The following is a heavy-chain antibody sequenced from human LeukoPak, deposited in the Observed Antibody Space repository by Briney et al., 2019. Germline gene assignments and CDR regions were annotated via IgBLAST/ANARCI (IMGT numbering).Heavy chain of an antibody. CDR2: ISYDGSNK. D-gene: IGHD6-6*01. V-gene: IGHV3-30*03. J-gene: IGHJ6*03. CDR1: GFTFSSYG. CDR3: ARDWSSSPYYYYMDV. Sequence: SLRLSCAASGFTFSSYGMHWVRQAPGKGLEWVAVISYDGSNKYYADSVKGRFTISRDNSKNTLYLQMNSLRAEDTAVYYCARDWSSSPYYYYMDVWGKGTTVTVSS.